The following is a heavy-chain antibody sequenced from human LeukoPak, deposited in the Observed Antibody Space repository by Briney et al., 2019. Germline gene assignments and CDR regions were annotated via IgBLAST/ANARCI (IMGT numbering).Heavy chain of an antibody. Sequence: TGGSLRLSCAASGFTFSSYDMHWVRQTPGNGLEWVSAIGSGGDTYYPGSVKGRFTISREDAKNSVYLEMNSLRAGDTAVYYCARGHCSSATRCPTGHDYYYGMDVWGQGTTVTVSS. D-gene: IGHD2-2*01. J-gene: IGHJ6*02. CDR3: ARGHCSSATRCPTGHDYYYGMDV. CDR2: IGSGGDT. V-gene: IGHV3-13*04. CDR1: GFTFSSYD.